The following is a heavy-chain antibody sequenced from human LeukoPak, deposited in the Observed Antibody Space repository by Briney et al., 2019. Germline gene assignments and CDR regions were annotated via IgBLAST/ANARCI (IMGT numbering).Heavy chain of an antibody. CDR3: ARLYYYDSSGWGAFDI. CDR1: EFTFSGYV. V-gene: IGHV3-30*03. Sequence: QPGRSLRVSCAASEFTFSGYVMHWVRQAPGKGLEWVAVISYDGSNKYYADSVKGRFTISRDNSKNSLYLQMNSLRAEDTAVYYCARLYYYDSSGWGAFDIWGQGTMVTVSS. D-gene: IGHD3-22*01. J-gene: IGHJ3*02. CDR2: ISYDGSNK.